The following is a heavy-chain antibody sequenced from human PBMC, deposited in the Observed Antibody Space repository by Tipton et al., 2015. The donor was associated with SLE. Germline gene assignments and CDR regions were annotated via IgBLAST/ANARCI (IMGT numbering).Heavy chain of an antibody. Sequence: LTCTVSGGSISSGGYYWSWIRQHPGKGLEWIGYIYYSGSTYYNPSLKSRVTISVDTSKNQFSLKLSSVTAADTAVYYCGRARVGMGYVFDVWGQGTMVTVSS. D-gene: IGHD5-24*01. CDR2: IYYSGST. V-gene: IGHV4-31*03. CDR1: GGSISSGGYY. J-gene: IGHJ3*01. CDR3: GRARVGMGYVFDV.